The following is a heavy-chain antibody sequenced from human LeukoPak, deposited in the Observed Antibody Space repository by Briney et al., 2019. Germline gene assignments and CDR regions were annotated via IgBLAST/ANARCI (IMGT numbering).Heavy chain of an antibody. CDR2: INHSGST. V-gene: IGHV4-34*01. CDR1: GFTFSSYA. J-gene: IGHJ6*03. D-gene: IGHD1-26*01. Sequence: GSLRLSCAASGFTFSSYAMSWVRQPPGKGLEWIGEINHSGSTNYNPSLKSRVTISVDTSKNQFSLKLRSVTAADTAVYYCTRGGVGAKGYMDVWGKGTTVTVSS. CDR3: TRGGVGAKGYMDV.